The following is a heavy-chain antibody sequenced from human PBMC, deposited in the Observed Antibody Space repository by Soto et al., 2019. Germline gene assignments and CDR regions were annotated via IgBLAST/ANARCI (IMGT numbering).Heavy chain of an antibody. CDR3: AKDPGGYDFWSGYYNDKNWFDP. V-gene: IGHV3-23*01. Sequence: GGSLRLSCAASGFTFSSYAMSWVRQAPGKGLEWVSAISGSGGSTYYADSVKGRFAISRDNSKNTLYLQMNSLRAEDTAVYYCAKDPGGYDFWSGYYNDKNWFDPWGQGTLVTVSS. CDR1: GFTFSSYA. J-gene: IGHJ5*02. CDR2: ISGSGGST. D-gene: IGHD3-3*01.